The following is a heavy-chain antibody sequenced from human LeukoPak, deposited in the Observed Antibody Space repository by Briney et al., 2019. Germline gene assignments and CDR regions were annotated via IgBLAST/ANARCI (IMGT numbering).Heavy chain of an antibody. J-gene: IGHJ4*02. CDR1: GFTFSNYG. CDR3: AKHGDSTSL. D-gene: IGHD4-17*01. Sequence: PGGTLRLSCAASGFTFSNYGISWVRQAPGKGLEWVSAISASGGSTYYADSVKGRFTISRDNSKNTLYLQMNSLRAEDTAVYYCAKHGDSTSLWGQGTLVTVSS. V-gene: IGHV3-23*01. CDR2: ISASGGST.